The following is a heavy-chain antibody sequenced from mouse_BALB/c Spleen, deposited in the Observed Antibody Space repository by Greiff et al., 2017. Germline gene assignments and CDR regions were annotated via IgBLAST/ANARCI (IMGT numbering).Heavy chain of an antibody. Sequence: EVQRVESGGGLVQPGGSLRLSCATSGFTFTDYYMSWVRQPPGKALEWLGFIRNKANGYTTEYSASVKGRFTISRDNSQSILYLQMNTLRAEDSATYYCARGGILYYFDYWGQGTTLTVSS. CDR1: GFTFTDYY. J-gene: IGHJ2*01. CDR3: ARGGILYYFDY. V-gene: IGHV7-3*02. CDR2: IRNKANGYTT.